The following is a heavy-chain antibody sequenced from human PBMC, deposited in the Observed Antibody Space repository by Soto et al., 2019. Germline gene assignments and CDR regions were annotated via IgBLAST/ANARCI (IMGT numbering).Heavy chain of an antibody. CDR1: GFTFSNYA. CDR3: AKGSSGWYERFDY. D-gene: IGHD6-19*01. V-gene: IGHV3-23*01. Sequence: GGSLRLSCAASGFTFSNYAISWVRQTPGKGLGWVSVISGSGDFTYYADSVKGRFTISRDNPKNTIYLQMNSLRAEDTAVYYCAKGSSGWYERFDYWGQGTLVTVSS. CDR2: ISGSGDFT. J-gene: IGHJ4*02.